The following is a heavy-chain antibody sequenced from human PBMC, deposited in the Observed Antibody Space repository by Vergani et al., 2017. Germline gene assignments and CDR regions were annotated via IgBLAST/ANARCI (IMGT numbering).Heavy chain of an antibody. D-gene: IGHD2-21*02. J-gene: IGHJ4*02. CDR1: GFTFSSYG. CDR2: IWYDGSNK. CDR3: ARDTRRYCGGDCYFDY. V-gene: IGHV3-33*01. Sequence: QVQLVESGGGVVQPGRSLRLSCAASGFTFSSYGMHWVRQAPGKGLEWVAVIWYDGSNKYYADSVKGRFTISRDNSKNTLYLHMNSLRAEDTAVYYCARDTRRYCGGDCYFDYWGQGTLVTVSS.